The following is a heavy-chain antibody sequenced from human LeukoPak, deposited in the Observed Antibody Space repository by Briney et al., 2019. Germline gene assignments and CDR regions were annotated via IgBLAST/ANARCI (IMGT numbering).Heavy chain of an antibody. Sequence: GGSLRLSCAASGFTFRSFWMSWVRQAPGKGLEWVANINEDGSEKNYVDSVKGRFTISRDNAKNSLYLQMNSLRVEDTAVYYCARDYGGSSPFDYWGQGTLVTVSS. CDR3: ARDYGGSSPFDY. D-gene: IGHD4-23*01. V-gene: IGHV3-7*01. J-gene: IGHJ4*02. CDR2: INEDGSEK. CDR1: GFTFRSFW.